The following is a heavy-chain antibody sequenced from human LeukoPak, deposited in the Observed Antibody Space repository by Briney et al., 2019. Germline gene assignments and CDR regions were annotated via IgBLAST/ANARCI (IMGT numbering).Heavy chain of an antibody. CDR2: IYYSGST. V-gene: IGHV4-59*01. CDR1: GGSISSYY. Sequence: SETLSLTCTVSGGSISSYYWSWIRQPRGKGLEWSGYIYYSGSTNYNPSLKSRVTISVDTSKNQFSLKLSSVTAADTAVYYCARAPIVVVPAAMVPYYYYYMDVWGKGTTVTVSS. J-gene: IGHJ6*03. D-gene: IGHD2-2*01. CDR3: ARAPIVVVPAAMVPYYYYYMDV.